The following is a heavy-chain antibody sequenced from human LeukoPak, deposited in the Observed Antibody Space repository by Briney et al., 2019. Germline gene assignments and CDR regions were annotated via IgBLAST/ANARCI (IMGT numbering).Heavy chain of an antibody. J-gene: IGHJ6*02. CDR1: GFTFSSYA. CDR3: AKDQDWNYGYYGMDV. CDR2: ISGSGGST. V-gene: IGHV3-23*01. Sequence: PGGSLGLSCAASGFTFSSYAMSWVRQAPGKGLEWVSAISGSGGSTYYADSVKGRFTISRDNSKNTLYPQMNSLRAEDTAVYYCAKDQDWNYGYYGMDVWGQGTTVTVSS. D-gene: IGHD3/OR15-3a*01.